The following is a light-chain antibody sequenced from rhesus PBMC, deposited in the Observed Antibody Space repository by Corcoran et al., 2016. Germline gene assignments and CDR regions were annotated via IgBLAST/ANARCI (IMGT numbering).Light chain of an antibody. V-gene: IGKV1-32*02. CDR1: QGISSY. Sequence: DIQMSQSPSSLSASVGDRVTITCRASQGISSYLNWYQQKPGKTPKLWIFYANTLESWVPPRFSCCGSGTDFTLTISSLQPEDFATYYCQQGNSNPLTFGGGTKVELK. CDR3: QQGNSNPLT. CDR2: YAN. J-gene: IGKJ4*01.